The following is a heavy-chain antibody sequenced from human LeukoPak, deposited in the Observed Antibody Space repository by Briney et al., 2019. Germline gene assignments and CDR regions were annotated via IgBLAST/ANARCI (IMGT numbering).Heavy chain of an antibody. Sequence: GGSLRLSCAASGFTFSSYWMHWVRQAPGRGLVWVSRISPDGSSAIYADSVKGRFTISRDNSKNTLYLQMSSVRAEDTPVYYCVKDQDYYDSSGYSLEYFQHWGRGTLVTVSS. CDR2: ISPDGSSA. CDR1: GFTFSSYW. J-gene: IGHJ1*01. V-gene: IGHV3-74*01. CDR3: VKDQDYYDSSGYSLEYFQH. D-gene: IGHD3-22*01.